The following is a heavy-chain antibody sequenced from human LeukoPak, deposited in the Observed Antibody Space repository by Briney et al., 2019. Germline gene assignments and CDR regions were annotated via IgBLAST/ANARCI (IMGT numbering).Heavy chain of an antibody. CDR2: IYQSGST. Sequence: SETLSLTCTISGGSFSITTYSWSWIRQPPGKGLEWIGYIYQSGSTRSNPSLKSRVTLSVDKSKNQFSLKLSSVTAADTAVYYCARNHYYGSGSYYIFDYWGQGTLVTVSS. J-gene: IGHJ4*02. D-gene: IGHD3-10*01. CDR3: ARNHYYGSGSYYIFDY. CDR1: GGSFSITTYS. V-gene: IGHV4-30-2*01.